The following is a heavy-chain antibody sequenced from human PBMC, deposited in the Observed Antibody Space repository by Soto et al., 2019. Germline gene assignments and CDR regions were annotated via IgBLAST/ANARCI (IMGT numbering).Heavy chain of an antibody. Sequence: GGSLRLSCAASGFTFSSYEMNWVRQAPGKGLEWVSYISSSGSTIYYADSVKGRFTISRDNAKNSLYLQMNSLRAEDTAVYYCAGELALRYFDWATLFDIWGQGTMVTVSS. CDR1: GFTFSSYE. D-gene: IGHD3-9*01. CDR3: AGELALRYFDWATLFDI. V-gene: IGHV3-48*03. CDR2: ISSSGSTI. J-gene: IGHJ3*02.